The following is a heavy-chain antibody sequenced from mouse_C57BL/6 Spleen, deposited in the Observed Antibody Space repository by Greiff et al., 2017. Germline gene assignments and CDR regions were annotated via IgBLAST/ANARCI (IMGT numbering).Heavy chain of an antibody. V-gene: IGHV1-7*01. CDR2: INPSSGYT. D-gene: IGHD2-4*01. CDR3: ARGGFYYDYDEGFAY. J-gene: IGHJ3*01. Sequence: QVQLQQSGAELAKPGASVKLSCKASGYTFTSYWMHWVKQRPGQGLEWIGYINPSSGYTKYNQKFKDKATLTADKTASTAYMQLSSLTYEDSAVYYCARGGFYYDYDEGFAYWGQGTLVTVSA. CDR1: GYTFTSYW.